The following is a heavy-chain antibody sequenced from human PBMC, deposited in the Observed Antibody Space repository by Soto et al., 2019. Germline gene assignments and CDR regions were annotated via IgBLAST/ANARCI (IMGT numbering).Heavy chain of an antibody. CDR3: ASYYDSSGYLTSLIDY. J-gene: IGHJ4*02. D-gene: IGHD3-22*01. V-gene: IGHV3-30*03. CDR2: ISYDGSNK. Sequence: GESLKISCAASGFTFSSYGMHWVRQAPGKGLEWVAVISYDGSNKYYADSVKGRFTISRDNSKNTLYLQMNSLRAEDTAVYYCASYYDSSGYLTSLIDYWGQGTLVTVSS. CDR1: GFTFSSYG.